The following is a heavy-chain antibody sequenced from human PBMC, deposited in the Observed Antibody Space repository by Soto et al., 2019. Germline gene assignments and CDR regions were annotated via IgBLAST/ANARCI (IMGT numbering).Heavy chain of an antibody. CDR2: ISGAGGST. J-gene: IGHJ4*02. CDR3: ATHSSTVTTASDY. D-gene: IGHD4-17*01. CDR1: GFTFGSYG. Sequence: PGGSLRLSCAASGFTFGSYGMSWVRQAPGKGLEWVSAISGAGGSTYYADSVKGRFTISRDNSKNTLFLQMNSLRAEDTAVYYCATHSSTVTTASDYWGQGTLVTVSS. V-gene: IGHV3-23*01.